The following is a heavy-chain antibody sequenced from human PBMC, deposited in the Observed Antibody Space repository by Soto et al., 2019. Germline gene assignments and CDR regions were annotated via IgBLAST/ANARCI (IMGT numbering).Heavy chain of an antibody. Sequence: QVQLQESGPGLVKPSQTLSLTCTVSGGSISSGGYYWSWIRQHPGKGLEWIGYIYYSGSTYYNPSLTSRVTISVDTSKTQFSLKLSSVTAADTAVYYCARADSSRTNDAFDIWGQGTMVTVSS. D-gene: IGHD3-22*01. J-gene: IGHJ3*02. V-gene: IGHV4-31*03. CDR1: GGSISSGGYY. CDR3: ARADSSRTNDAFDI. CDR2: IYYSGST.